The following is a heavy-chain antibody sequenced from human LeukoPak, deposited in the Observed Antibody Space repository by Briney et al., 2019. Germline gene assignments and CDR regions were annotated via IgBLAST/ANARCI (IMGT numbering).Heavy chain of an antibody. CDR3: ARDRGIAARRSRACYFDL. J-gene: IGHJ2*01. D-gene: IGHD6-6*01. CDR1: GFTFSSYS. V-gene: IGHV3-21*01. Sequence: GGSLRLSCAASGFTFSSYSMNWVRQAPGKGLEWVSSISSSSSYIYYADSVKGRFTISRDNAKNSLHLQMNSLRAEDTAVYYCARDRGIAARRSRACYFDLWGRGTLVTVSS. CDR2: ISSSSSYI.